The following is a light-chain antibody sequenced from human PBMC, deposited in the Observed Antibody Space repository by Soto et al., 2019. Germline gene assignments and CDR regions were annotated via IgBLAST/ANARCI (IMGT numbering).Light chain of an antibody. J-gene: IGKJ1*01. CDR1: LSVSSSY. V-gene: IGKV3-20*01. Sequence: EIVLTQSPGTLSLSPGERATLSCRASLSVSSSYLAWYQQKPGQAPRLLIYGASSRATGIPDRFSGSGSGTDFTLTISRLEPEDFAVYYCHKYASSWTFGQGTKVDIK. CDR3: HKYASSWT. CDR2: GAS.